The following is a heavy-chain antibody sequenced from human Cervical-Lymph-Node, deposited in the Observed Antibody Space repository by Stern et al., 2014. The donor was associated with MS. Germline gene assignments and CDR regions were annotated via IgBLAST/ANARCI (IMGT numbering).Heavy chain of an antibody. Sequence: QVQLVQSGADVKKPGSSVRVSCKASGGISWLRQAPGQGLEWMGGIIPFVGTGTVNYAQNFQGRLTIIADTSTNTTYMELRSLRVDDTAVYYCARGAGDNWFDPWGQGTLVSVSS. J-gene: IGHJ5*02. CDR3: ARGAGDNWFDP. V-gene: IGHV1-69*06. CDR1: GG. D-gene: IGHD3-10*01. CDR2: IIPFVGTGTV.